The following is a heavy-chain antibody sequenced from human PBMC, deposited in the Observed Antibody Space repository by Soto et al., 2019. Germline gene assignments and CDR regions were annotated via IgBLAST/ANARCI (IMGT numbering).Heavy chain of an antibody. V-gene: IGHV4-31*03. CDR1: GGSISSGGYY. CDR2: FYYSGST. D-gene: IGHD3-16*02. J-gene: IGHJ4*02. Sequence: QVQLQESGPGLVKPSQTLSLTCTVSGGSISSGGYYWSWIRQHPGKGLEWIGYFYYSGSTYYNPSLKSRVTISVETSKNQYSLKLRSVTAADTAVYYCARVLGYDYVWGSYRYGPSDTWGQGTLVTVSS. CDR3: ARVLGYDYVWGSYRYGPSDT.